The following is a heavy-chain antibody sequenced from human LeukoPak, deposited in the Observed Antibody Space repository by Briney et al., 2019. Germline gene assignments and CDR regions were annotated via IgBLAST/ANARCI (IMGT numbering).Heavy chain of an antibody. CDR3: ASSMATIDAFDI. CDR2: IYTSGST. J-gene: IGHJ3*02. CDR1: GGSISSYY. V-gene: IGHV4-4*07. Sequence: SETLSLTCTVSGGSISSYYWSRIRQPAGKGLEWIGRIYTSGSTNYNPSLKSRVTMSVDTSKNQFSLKLSSVTAADTAVYYCASSMATIDAFDIWGQGTMVTVSS. D-gene: IGHD5-24*01.